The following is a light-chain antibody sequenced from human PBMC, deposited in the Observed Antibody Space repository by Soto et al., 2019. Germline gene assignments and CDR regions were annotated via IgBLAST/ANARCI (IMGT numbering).Light chain of an antibody. CDR2: DAS. Sequence: DIQMTQSPSSLSASVGDRVIITCQASQDITNYLSWFQQKPGKAPKLLIYDASNLETGVPSRFSGSGSGTDFLFTISSLQPEDIATYYCQQYDHLPYTFGQGTKLEIK. J-gene: IGKJ2*01. CDR3: QQYDHLPYT. V-gene: IGKV1-33*01. CDR1: QDITNY.